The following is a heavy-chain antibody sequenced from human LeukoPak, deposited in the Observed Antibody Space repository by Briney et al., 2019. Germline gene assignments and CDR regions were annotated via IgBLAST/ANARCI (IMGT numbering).Heavy chain of an antibody. CDR3: ATEWYTGTSLHYTY. Sequence: GGSLRLSCAASGFTFSSYAMSWVRQAPGKGLEWVSFISGSGSSTYYADSVRGRFTISRDNSKNALYLLMNNLRAEDTAIYYCATEWYTGTSLHYTYWGQGTLVTVSS. V-gene: IGHV3-23*01. CDR1: GFTFSSYA. J-gene: IGHJ4*02. CDR2: ISGSGSST. D-gene: IGHD1-26*01.